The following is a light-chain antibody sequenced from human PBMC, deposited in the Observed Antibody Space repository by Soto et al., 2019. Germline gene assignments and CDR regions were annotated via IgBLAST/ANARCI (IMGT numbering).Light chain of an antibody. J-gene: IGKJ4*01. CDR3: QQHATSPLT. Sequence: EIVLTQSPGTLSLSPGEGATLSCRASQSVGNNYLAWYQQKPGQAPRLLIFGASSRATGIPDRFSGSGSGTDFILTISRLEPEDFAVYYCQQHATSPLTFGGGTKVDIK. CDR1: QSVGNNY. CDR2: GAS. V-gene: IGKV3-20*01.